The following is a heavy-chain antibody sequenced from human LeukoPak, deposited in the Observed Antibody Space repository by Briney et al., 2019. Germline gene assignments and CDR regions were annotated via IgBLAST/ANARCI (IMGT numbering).Heavy chain of an antibody. D-gene: IGHD5-12*01. Sequence: SLRLSCAASGFTFDDYAMHWVRQAPGKGLEWVSGISWNSGSIGYADSVKGRFTISRDNAKNSLYLQMNSLRAEDTALYYCAKGQQWLGYYYYMDVWGKGTTVTVSS. CDR2: ISWNSGSI. V-gene: IGHV3-9*01. CDR3: AKGQQWLGYYYYMDV. J-gene: IGHJ6*03. CDR1: GFTFDDYA.